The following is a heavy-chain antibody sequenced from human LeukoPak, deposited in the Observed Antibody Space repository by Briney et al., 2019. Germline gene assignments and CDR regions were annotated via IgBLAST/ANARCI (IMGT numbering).Heavy chain of an antibody. Sequence: GGTLRLSCAASGFTFSSYGMSWVRQAPGKGLEWVSAISGSGGSTYYADSVKGRFTISRDNSKNTLYLQMNSLRAEDTAVYYCAKDMGQQLGVQHWGQGTLVTVSS. J-gene: IGHJ1*01. CDR1: GFTFSSYG. CDR3: AKDMGQQLGVQH. D-gene: IGHD6-13*01. CDR2: ISGSGGST. V-gene: IGHV3-23*01.